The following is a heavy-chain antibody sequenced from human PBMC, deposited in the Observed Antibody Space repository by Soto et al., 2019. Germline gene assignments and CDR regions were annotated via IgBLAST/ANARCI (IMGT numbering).Heavy chain of an antibody. D-gene: IGHD1-26*01. CDR3: ATSGGGF. CDR1: GFTFSNSW. J-gene: IGHJ6*02. Sequence: EVQLVESGGGLVQPGGSLRLSCAASGFTFSNSWMSWVRQAPGKGLEWVANIKQDGSEKYYVDSVKGRFTISRDNAKNSLYLQMNSLRAEDTAVYYCATSGGGFWGQGTTVTVSS. CDR2: IKQDGSEK. V-gene: IGHV3-7*01.